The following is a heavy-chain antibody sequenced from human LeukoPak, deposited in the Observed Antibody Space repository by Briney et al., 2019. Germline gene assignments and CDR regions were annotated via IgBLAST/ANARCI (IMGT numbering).Heavy chain of an antibody. CDR2: INPNSGAT. J-gene: IGHJ5*02. V-gene: IGHV1-2*02. Sequence: ASVTVSCKASGFSLSGYYIHWVRQAPGQGLEWMGWINPNSGATNYAQSFQGRVTMTRDTSTSTAHMELSRLRSDDTAVYYCARGDCSVSGCHGGNWFDPWGQGTLVTVSS. D-gene: IGHD2-15*01. CDR1: GFSLSGYY. CDR3: ARGDCSVSGCHGGNWFDP.